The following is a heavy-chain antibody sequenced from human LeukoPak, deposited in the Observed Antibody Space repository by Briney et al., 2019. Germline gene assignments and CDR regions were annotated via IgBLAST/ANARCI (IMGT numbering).Heavy chain of an antibody. CDR1: GGSISTYY. CDR2: IYSRGST. J-gene: IGHJ5*02. Sequence: KTSETLSLTCTVSGGSISTYYWSWIRQPAGKDLEWIGHIYSRGSTNYNPSLMSRVTMSVDTSKNQLSLKLNSVTAADTAVYYCARGYGSGSNWFDPWGQGTLVIVSS. V-gene: IGHV4-4*07. D-gene: IGHD3-10*01. CDR3: ARGYGSGSNWFDP.